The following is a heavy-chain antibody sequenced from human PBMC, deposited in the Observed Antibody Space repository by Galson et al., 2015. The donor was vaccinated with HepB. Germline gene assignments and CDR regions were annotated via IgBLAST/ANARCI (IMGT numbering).Heavy chain of an antibody. D-gene: IGHD4-17*01. V-gene: IGHV3-23*01. Sequence: SLRLSCAASGLTFSSYAMNWVRQAPGKGLEWVSGISGSGDSTHYADSVKGRFTISRDNSKNTLYLQMNSLRAEDTAVYYCAKATYADYVFDYFDMWGQGTLVTVSS. J-gene: IGHJ4*02. CDR2: ISGSGDST. CDR1: GLTFSSYA. CDR3: AKATYADYVFDYFDM.